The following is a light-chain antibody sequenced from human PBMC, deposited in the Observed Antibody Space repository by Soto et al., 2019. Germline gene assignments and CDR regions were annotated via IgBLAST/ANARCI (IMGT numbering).Light chain of an antibody. CDR1: QSVLSSSNNLHY. V-gene: IGKV4-1*01. Sequence: DIVMTQSPDSLAVSLGERAAINCKSSQSVLSSSNNLHYLAWYQQKPGQPPKLLIYWASTRESGVPDRFTGSGSGTDFTLTISSLQADDVAVYYCQQYYTTPAITFGQGTRLEIK. CDR3: QQYYTTPAIT. J-gene: IGKJ5*01. CDR2: WAS.